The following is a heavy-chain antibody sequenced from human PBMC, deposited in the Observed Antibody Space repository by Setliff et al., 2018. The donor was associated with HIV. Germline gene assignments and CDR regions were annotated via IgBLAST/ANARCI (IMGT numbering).Heavy chain of an antibody. J-gene: IGHJ4*02. V-gene: IGHV4-4*07. CDR3: ARGNNNLESFDY. CDR1: GDSLNTYY. CDR2: IYASGKT. Sequence: SETLSLTCNVSGDSLNTYYWSWIRQSAGKGLEWIGRIYASGKTNFNPSLKSRVRMSVDTSKNQFSLKLTSVTAADTAVYYCARGNNNLESFDYWGQGALVTVSS. D-gene: IGHD3-3*01.